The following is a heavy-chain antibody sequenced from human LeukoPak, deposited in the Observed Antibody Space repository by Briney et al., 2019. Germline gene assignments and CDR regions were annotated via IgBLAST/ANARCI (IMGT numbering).Heavy chain of an antibody. CDR3: ARAQLRYFDWLPTIDY. V-gene: IGHV4-34*01. CDR2: INHSGST. CDR1: GGSFSGYY. J-gene: IGHJ4*02. D-gene: IGHD3-9*01. Sequence: SETLSLTCAVYGGSFSGYYWSWIRQPPGKGLEWIGEINHSGSTNYNPSLKSRVTISVDTSKNQFSLKLSSVTAADTAVYYCARAQLRYFDWLPTIDYWGQGTLVTVSS.